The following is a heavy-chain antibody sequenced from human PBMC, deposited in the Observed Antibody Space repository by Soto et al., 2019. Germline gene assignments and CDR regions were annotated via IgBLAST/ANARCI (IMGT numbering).Heavy chain of an antibody. J-gene: IGHJ6*02. CDR3: ARSGYCSSTSCYTGEFHYYYGMDV. V-gene: IGHV5-51*01. CDR2: IYPGDSDT. D-gene: IGHD2-2*02. CDR1: GYSFTSYW. Sequence: GESLKISCKGSGYSFTSYWIGWVRQMPGKSLEWMGIIYPGDSDTRYSPSFQGQVTISADKSISTAYLQWSSLKASDTAMYYCARSGYCSSTSCYTGEFHYYYGMDVWGQGTTVTVSS.